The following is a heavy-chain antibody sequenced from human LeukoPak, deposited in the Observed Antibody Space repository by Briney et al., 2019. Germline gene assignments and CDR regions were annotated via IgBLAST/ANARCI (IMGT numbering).Heavy chain of an antibody. D-gene: IGHD3-3*01. CDR2: IYYSGST. CDR1: GGSISSYY. V-gene: IGHV4-59*01. J-gene: IGHJ4*02. Sequence: SETLSLTCTVSGGSISSYYWSWIRQPPGKGLEWIGYIYYSGSTNYNPSLQSRVTISVDTSKNQFSLKLSSVTAADTAVYYCARAHYDFWSGYYHRYFDYWGQGTLVTVSS. CDR3: ARAHYDFWSGYYHRYFDY.